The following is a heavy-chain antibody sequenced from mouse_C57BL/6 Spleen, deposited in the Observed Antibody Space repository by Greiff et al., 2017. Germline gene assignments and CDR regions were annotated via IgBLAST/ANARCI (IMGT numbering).Heavy chain of an antibody. Sequence: QVQLQQSGAELVRPGTSVKMSCKASGYTFTNYWIGWAKQRPGHGLEWIGDIYPGGGYTNYTEKFKGKATLTADKSSSTAYMQFSSLTSEDSAIYYCARTGSGAWFAYWGQGTLVTVSA. CDR3: ARTGSGAWFAY. D-gene: IGHD1-1*02. V-gene: IGHV1-63*01. J-gene: IGHJ3*01. CDR1: GYTFTNYW. CDR2: IYPGGGYT.